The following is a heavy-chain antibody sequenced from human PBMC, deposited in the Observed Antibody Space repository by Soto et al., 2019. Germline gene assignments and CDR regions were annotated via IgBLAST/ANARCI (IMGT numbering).Heavy chain of an antibody. J-gene: IGHJ4*02. CDR3: ASGPIGDYTDGFDY. CDR2: IYHSGST. Sequence: PPGKGLEWIGYIYHSGSTYYNPSLKSRVTISVDRSKNQFSLKLSSVTAADTAVYYCASGPIGDYTDGFDYWGQGTLVTVSS. V-gene: IGHV4-30-2*01. D-gene: IGHD4-17*01.